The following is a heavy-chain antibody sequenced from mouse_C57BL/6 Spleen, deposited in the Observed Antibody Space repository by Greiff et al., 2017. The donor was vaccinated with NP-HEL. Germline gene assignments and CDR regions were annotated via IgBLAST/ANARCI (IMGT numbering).Heavy chain of an antibody. V-gene: IGHV2-6*03. CDR3: ARGLGRAMDY. Sequence: VKLVESGPGLVAPSQSLSITCTVSGFSLTSYGVHWVRQPPGKGLEWLVVIWSDGSTTYNSDLKYRLSISKDNSKSQVFLKMNSPQTDDTAMYYCARGLGRAMDYWGQGTSVTVSS. J-gene: IGHJ4*01. CDR2: IWSDGST. D-gene: IGHD4-1*01. CDR1: GFSLTSYG.